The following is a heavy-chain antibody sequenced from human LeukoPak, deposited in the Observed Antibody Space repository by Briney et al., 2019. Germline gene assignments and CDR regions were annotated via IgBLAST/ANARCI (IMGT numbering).Heavy chain of an antibody. V-gene: IGHV3-21*04. CDR3: AKLQTAVVPAATLGFDS. CDR1: GFTFSSYS. Sequence: PGGSLRLSCAASGFTFSSYSMNWVRQAPGKGLEWVSFISSSRSYIYYADSVKGRFTISRDNAKNSLYLQMNSLRAEDTAIYYCAKLQTAVVPAATLGFDSWGQGTLVTVSS. CDR2: ISSSRSYI. D-gene: IGHD2-2*01. J-gene: IGHJ4*02.